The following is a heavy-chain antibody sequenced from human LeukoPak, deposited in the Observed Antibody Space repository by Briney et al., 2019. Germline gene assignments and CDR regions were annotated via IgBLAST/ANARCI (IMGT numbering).Heavy chain of an antibody. CDR2: IVSETVGGRT. J-gene: IGHJ4*02. Sequence: PGGSLRLSCAASSITFTKAWMNWVRQAPGKGLEWVARIVSETVGGRTDYAASVKGRFTISRDDSKSTLFLQMSSLKIEDTAVYYCATSITTPGAFDIWGQGVLVTVSS. CDR1: SITFTKAW. V-gene: IGHV3-15*07. D-gene: IGHD1-1*01. CDR3: ATSITTPGAFDI.